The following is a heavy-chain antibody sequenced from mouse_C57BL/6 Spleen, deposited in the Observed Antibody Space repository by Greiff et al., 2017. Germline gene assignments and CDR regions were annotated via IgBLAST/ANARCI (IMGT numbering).Heavy chain of an antibody. V-gene: IGHV14-4*01. CDR3: TSLSRAMDY. J-gene: IGHJ4*01. CDR1: GFNIKDDY. CDR2: IDPENGDT. Sequence: VHVKQSGAELVRPGASVKLSCTASGFNIKDDYMHWVKQRPEQGLEWIGWIDPENGDTEYASKFQGKATITADTSSNTSYLQLSSLTSEDTAVYYCTSLSRAMDYWGQGTSVTVSS.